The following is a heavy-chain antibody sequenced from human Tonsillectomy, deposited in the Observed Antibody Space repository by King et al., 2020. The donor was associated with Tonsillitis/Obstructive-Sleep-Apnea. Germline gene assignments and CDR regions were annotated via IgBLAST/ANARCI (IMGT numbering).Heavy chain of an antibody. J-gene: IGHJ6*03. CDR3: ARTSPERAYYYFYMDI. CDR2: ISGYTGDT. CDR1: GYTFTSYG. V-gene: IGHV1-18*01. D-gene: IGHD5-24*01. Sequence: HVQLVESGAEVKKPGASVKVSCKASGYTFTSYGISWVRQAPGQGLEWMGWISGYTGDTNYAQKLQGRVTMTTDTSMRTAYMELRSLRSDDTAVYYCARTSPERAYYYFYMDIWGKGTTVTVSS.